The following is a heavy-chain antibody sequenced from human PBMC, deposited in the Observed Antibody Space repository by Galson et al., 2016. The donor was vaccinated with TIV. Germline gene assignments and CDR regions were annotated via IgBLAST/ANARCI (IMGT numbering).Heavy chain of an antibody. CDR1: GLRFSGHG. Sequence: SLRVSCAASGLRFSGHGMHWVRKAPGKGLEWVAFIENDGSNKYYPESMKGRFTVSRENSKNTLYLHMNSLRPEDTAIYYCAKDQGQVGNYFGHAFDIWGQGTMVTVS. D-gene: IGHD1-7*01. J-gene: IGHJ3*02. CDR3: AKDQGQVGNYFGHAFDI. V-gene: IGHV3-30*02. CDR2: IENDGSNK.